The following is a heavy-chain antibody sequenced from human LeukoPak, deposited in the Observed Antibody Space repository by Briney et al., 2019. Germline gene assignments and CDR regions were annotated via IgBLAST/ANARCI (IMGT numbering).Heavy chain of an antibody. Sequence: KESGPTLVKPTQTLTLTCTFSEFSLSTSEVGVGWIRHPPGKALEWLALIYWNDDKRYSPSLKNRLTITKDTSKNQVVLTMTNMDPVDTATYYCAHSTYYASWSGYPWFDPWGQGTLVTVSS. D-gene: IGHD3-3*01. CDR1: EFSLSTSEVG. J-gene: IGHJ5*02. CDR3: AHSTYYASWSGYPWFDP. V-gene: IGHV2-5*01. CDR2: IYWNDDK.